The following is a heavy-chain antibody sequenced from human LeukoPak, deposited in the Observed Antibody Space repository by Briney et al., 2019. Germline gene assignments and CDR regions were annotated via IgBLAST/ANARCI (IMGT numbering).Heavy chain of an antibody. CDR2: IYHSGST. CDR3: ARVPLFRMFDI. Sequence: PSETLSLTCAVSGGSISSGGYYWSWIRQPPGKGLEWIGYIYHSGSTYYNPSLKSRVTISVDTSKNQFSLKLSSVTAADTAVYYCARVPLFRMFDIWGQGTMVTVSS. J-gene: IGHJ3*02. D-gene: IGHD3-10*01. V-gene: IGHV4-30-2*01. CDR1: GGSISSGGYY.